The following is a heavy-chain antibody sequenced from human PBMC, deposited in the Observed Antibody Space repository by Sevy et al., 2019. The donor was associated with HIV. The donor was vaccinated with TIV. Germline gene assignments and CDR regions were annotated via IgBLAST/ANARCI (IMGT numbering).Heavy chain of an antibody. V-gene: IGHV3-15*01. CDR1: GFTFSNAW. CDR3: TTQDIVVVVAAAYAFDI. Sequence: GGSLRLSCAASGFTFSNAWMSWVRQAPGKGLEWVGRIKSKTDGGTTDYAAPVKGRFTISRDDSKNTLYLQMNSLKTEDTAGYYCTTQDIVVVVAAAYAFDIWGQGTMVTVSS. D-gene: IGHD2-15*01. CDR2: IKSKTDGGTT. J-gene: IGHJ3*02.